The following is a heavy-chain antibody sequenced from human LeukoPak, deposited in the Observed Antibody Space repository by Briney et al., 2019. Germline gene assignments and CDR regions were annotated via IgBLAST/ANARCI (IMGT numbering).Heavy chain of an antibody. CDR2: ISSSSSYI. D-gene: IGHD2-15*01. CDR3: ARDRGRSFDY. Sequence: GGSLRLSCAASGFTFSSYSMNWVRQAPGKGLEWVSSISSSSSYIYYADPVKGRFTISRDNAKNSLYLQMNSLRAEDTAVYYCARDRGRSFDYWGQGTLVTVSS. CDR1: GFTFSSYS. J-gene: IGHJ4*02. V-gene: IGHV3-21*01.